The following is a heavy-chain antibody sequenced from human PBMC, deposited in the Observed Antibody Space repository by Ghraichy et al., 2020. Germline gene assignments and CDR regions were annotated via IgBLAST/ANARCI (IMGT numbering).Heavy chain of an antibody. D-gene: IGHD5-18*01. J-gene: IGHJ3*02. Sequence: GGSLRLSCAASGFTFSNYWMSWVRQAPGKGLEWVANIKQDASEKYYVDSVKGRFTISRDNAKNSLFLQMNSLGAEDTAVYYCARVRGYSYGSDALDIWGQGTMVTVSS. CDR3: ARVRGYSYGSDALDI. CDR1: GFTFSNYW. CDR2: IKQDASEK. V-gene: IGHV3-7*01.